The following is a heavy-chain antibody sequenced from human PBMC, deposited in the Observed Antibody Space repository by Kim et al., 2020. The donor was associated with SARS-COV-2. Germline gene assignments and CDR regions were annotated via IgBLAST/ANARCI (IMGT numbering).Heavy chain of an antibody. Sequence: SETLSLTCTVSGGSISSGGYYWSWIRQHPGKGLEWIGYIYYSGSTYYNPSLKSRVTISVDTSKNQFSLKLSSVTAADTAVYYCARCPRIAAAGGGFDYWGQGTLVTVSS. J-gene: IGHJ4*02. CDR2: IYYSGST. CDR3: ARCPRIAAAGGGFDY. D-gene: IGHD6-13*01. CDR1: GGSISSGGYY. V-gene: IGHV4-31*03.